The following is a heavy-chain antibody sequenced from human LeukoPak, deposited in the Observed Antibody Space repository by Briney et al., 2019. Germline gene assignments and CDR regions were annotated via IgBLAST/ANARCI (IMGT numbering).Heavy chain of an antibody. CDR1: GGSISSYY. J-gene: IGHJ4*02. CDR3: ARLSTVTTSFDY. Sequence: SETLSLTCTVSGGSISSYYWSWIRQPAGKGLEWIGRIYTSGTTHYNPSLKSRVTMSVNTSKNQFSLKLSSVTAADTAVYYCARLSTVTTSFDYWGQGTLVTVSS. D-gene: IGHD4-17*01. V-gene: IGHV4-4*07. CDR2: IYTSGTT.